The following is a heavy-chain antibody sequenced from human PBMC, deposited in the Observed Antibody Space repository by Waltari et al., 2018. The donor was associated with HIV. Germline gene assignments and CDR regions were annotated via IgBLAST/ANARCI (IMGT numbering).Heavy chain of an antibody. Sequence: QVQLVQSGAEVKKPGASVKVSCKASGYTFTGYYMHWVRQAPGQGLEWKGWINPNSGGTNCAQKFQGRVTMTRDTSSSTAYMELSRLRSDDTAVYYCARAPYYYDSSGYYQFDYWGQGTLVTVSS. CDR3: ARAPYYYDSSGYYQFDY. CDR1: GYTFTGYY. D-gene: IGHD3-22*01. J-gene: IGHJ4*02. V-gene: IGHV1-2*02. CDR2: INPNSGGT.